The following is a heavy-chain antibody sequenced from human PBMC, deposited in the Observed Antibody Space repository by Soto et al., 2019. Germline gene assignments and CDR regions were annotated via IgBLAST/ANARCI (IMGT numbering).Heavy chain of an antibody. D-gene: IGHD1-26*01. CDR3: ARDKSGSELSLDY. CDR1: GYTFTSYV. V-gene: IGHV1-3*01. Sequence: ASVKVSXKASGYTFTSYVIHWVRQAPGQGLEWMGWINAGNGNIKYSQKFQGRVTFTRDTSASTIYMDLSSLKSEDTAVYYCARDKSGSELSLDYWGQGTRVTVSS. J-gene: IGHJ4*02. CDR2: INAGNGNI.